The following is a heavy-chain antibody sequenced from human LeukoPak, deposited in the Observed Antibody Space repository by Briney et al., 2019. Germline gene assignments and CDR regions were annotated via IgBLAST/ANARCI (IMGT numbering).Heavy chain of an antibody. J-gene: IGHJ4*02. CDR3: AKSVGYHSDRSGYYWLGTFDS. CDR2: ISGNGGST. Sequence: GGSLRLSCAASGFTFSSYAMGWVRQAPGKGLEWVSAISGNGGSTYHADSVKGRFTVSRDNAKNSLYLQMNSLRAEDTAVYYCAKSVGYHSDRSGYYWLGTFDSWGQGTLVTVSS. D-gene: IGHD3-22*01. CDR1: GFTFSSYA. V-gene: IGHV3-23*01.